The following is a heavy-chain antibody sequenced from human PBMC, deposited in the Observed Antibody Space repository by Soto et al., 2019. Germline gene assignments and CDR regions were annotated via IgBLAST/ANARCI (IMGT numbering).Heavy chain of an antibody. CDR1: GFTFSSYA. CDR2: ISYDGSNK. J-gene: IGHJ6*02. Sequence: QVQLVESGGGVVQPGRSLRLSCAASGFTFSSYAMHWVRQAPGKGLEWVAVISYDGSNKYYADSVKGRFTISRDNSKNXLYLQMNSLRAEDTAVYYCASGYGDYPYYYYGMDVWGQGTTVTVSS. V-gene: IGHV3-30-3*01. D-gene: IGHD4-17*01. CDR3: ASGYGDYPYYYYGMDV.